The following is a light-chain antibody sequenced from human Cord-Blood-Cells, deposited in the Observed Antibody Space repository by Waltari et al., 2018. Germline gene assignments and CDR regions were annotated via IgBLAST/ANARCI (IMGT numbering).Light chain of an antibody. V-gene: IGLV2-14*01. J-gene: IGLJ2*01. CDR3: SPYTSSSTVV. CDR2: DVS. Sequence: QSALTQPASVSGSPGQSITISCTGTSSDVGGYNYVSWYQQHPGKAPKLMIYDVSNRPSGVSNRCSGSKSGNTASLTISGLQAEDEADYYCSPYTSSSTVVFGGGTKLTVL. CDR1: SSDVGGYNY.